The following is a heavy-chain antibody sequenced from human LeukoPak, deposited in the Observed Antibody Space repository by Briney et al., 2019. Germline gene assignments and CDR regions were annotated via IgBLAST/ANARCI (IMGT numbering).Heavy chain of an antibody. V-gene: IGHV1-69*13. CDR2: IISFFGAA. Sequence: ASVKVSCKASGGTFNSSGISWVRQAPGQGLEWMGGIISFFGAAHYIQKFQGRLTITADESTSTAYMELSSLRSEDTAVYYCARDLGSSSGYWGQGTLVTVSS. CDR1: GGTFNSSG. D-gene: IGHD6-6*01. J-gene: IGHJ4*02. CDR3: ARDLGSSSGY.